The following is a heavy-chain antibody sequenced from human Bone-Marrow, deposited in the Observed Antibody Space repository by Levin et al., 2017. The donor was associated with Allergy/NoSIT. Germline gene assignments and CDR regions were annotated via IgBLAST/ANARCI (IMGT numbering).Heavy chain of an antibody. J-gene: IGHJ4*02. D-gene: IGHD6-19*01. CDR1: GFTFSSYA. V-gene: IGHV3-30-3*01. Sequence: TGGSLRLSCAASGFTFSSYAMHWVRQAPGKGLEWVAVISYDGSNKYYADSVKGRFTISRDNSKNTLYLQMNSLRAEDTAVYYCARAAVAGPFGFDHTIRSWCQGTLVTVSS. CDR2: ISYDGSNK. CDR3: ARAAVAGPFGFDHTIRS.